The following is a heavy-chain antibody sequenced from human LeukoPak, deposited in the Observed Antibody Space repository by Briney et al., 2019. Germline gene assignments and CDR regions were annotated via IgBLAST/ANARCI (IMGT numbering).Heavy chain of an antibody. Sequence: ASVKVSCKASGYTFTSYYMHWVRQAPGQGLEWMGIINPSGGSTSYAQKFQVRVPMTRAPSTSTAYMELTSLRSEDTAVYSCARVIYSSSTCFDYWGQGTLVTVSS. D-gene: IGHD6-6*01. J-gene: IGHJ4*02. V-gene: IGHV1-46*01. CDR3: ARVIYSSSTCFDY. CDR1: GYTFTSYY. CDR2: INPSGGST.